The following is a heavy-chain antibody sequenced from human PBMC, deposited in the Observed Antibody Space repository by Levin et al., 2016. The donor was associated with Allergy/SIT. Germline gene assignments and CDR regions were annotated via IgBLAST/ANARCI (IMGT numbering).Heavy chain of an antibody. Sequence: ASVKVSCKASGYTFTDYYIHWVRQAPGQGLEWMGWFDPNTGGTNYAQKFQGRVTMTRDTSISTAYLELTSDDTAVYYCARDPPLLQVAGTGWFDSWGQGTLVTVSS. J-gene: IGHJ5*01. CDR3: ARDPPLLQVAGTGWFDS. CDR1: GYTFTDYY. V-gene: IGHV1-2*02. D-gene: IGHD6-19*01. CDR2: FDPNTGGT.